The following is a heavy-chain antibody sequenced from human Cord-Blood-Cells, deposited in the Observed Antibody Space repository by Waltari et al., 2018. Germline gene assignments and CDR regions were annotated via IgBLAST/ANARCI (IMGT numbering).Heavy chain of an antibody. J-gene: IGHJ3*02. CDR3: AREWYSGSYAAFAI. V-gene: IGHV1-69*09. CDR1: GGTFSSYA. Sequence: QVQLVQSGAAVKKPGSPVKVSCKASGGTFSSYAISWVRQAPGQGLEWMGSIHPIHGIANYAQEVRSRVTITADQSTSTAYMELSSLGSEDTAVYYCAREWYSGSYAAFAIWGQGTMVMVAS. D-gene: IGHD1-26*01. CDR2: IHPIHGIA.